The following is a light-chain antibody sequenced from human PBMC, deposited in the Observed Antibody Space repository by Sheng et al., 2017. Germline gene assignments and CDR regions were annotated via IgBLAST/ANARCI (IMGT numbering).Light chain of an antibody. CDR1: QGISDY. CDR3: QQYYSYPRT. Sequence: DIQMTQSPSAMSASVGDTVTITCRASQGISDYLAWFQQKPGKVPKRLIYGASSLLSGVPSRFSGSGSGTDFTLTISCLQSEDFATYYCQQYYSYPRTFGQGTKVEIK. CDR2: GAS. J-gene: IGKJ1*01. V-gene: IGKV1-17*03.